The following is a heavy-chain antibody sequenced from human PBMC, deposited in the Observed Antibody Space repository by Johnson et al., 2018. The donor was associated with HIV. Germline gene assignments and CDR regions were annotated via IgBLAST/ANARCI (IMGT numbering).Heavy chain of an antibody. CDR1: GFTFSSYA. CDR2: ISYDGSNK. D-gene: IGHD2-15*01. V-gene: IGHV3-30*14. J-gene: IGHJ3*02. Sequence: QVQLVESGGGVVRPGGSLRLSCAASGFTFSSYAMHWVRQAPGKGLEWVALISYDGSNKYYADSVKGRFTISRDNSKNTLYLQMNSLRAEDTAVYYCARSQVAATSEGAFDIWGQGTMVTVSS. CDR3: ARSQVAATSEGAFDI.